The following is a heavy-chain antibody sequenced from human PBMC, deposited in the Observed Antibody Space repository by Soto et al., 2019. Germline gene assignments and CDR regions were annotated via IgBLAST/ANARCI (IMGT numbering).Heavy chain of an antibody. CDR3: ARHAGGGYNWFDP. D-gene: IGHD6-19*01. Sequence: XXSLKISCKGSGYSFTSYWIIWVRQMPGKGLEWMGRIDPSDSYTNYSPSFQGHVTISADKSISTAYLQWSSLKASDTAMYYCARHAGGGYNWFDPWGQGTLVTSPQ. CDR2: IDPSDSYT. CDR1: GYSFTSYW. V-gene: IGHV5-10-1*01. J-gene: IGHJ5*02.